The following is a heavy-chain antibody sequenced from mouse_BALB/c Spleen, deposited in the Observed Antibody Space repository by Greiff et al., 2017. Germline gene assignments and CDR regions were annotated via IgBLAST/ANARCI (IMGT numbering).Heavy chain of an antibody. Sequence: VKLMESGPGLVQPSQSLSITCTVSGFSFTSYGVHWVRQSPGKGLEWLGVIWSGGSTDYNAAFISRLTITKDNSKSQVFFKMNSLQANDTAIYYYARDSPIYDGYCGYFDVWGAGTTVTVSS. CDR1: GFSFTSYG. CDR3: ARDSPIYDGYCGYFDV. CDR2: IWSGGST. J-gene: IGHJ1*01. D-gene: IGHD2-3*01. V-gene: IGHV2-2*02.